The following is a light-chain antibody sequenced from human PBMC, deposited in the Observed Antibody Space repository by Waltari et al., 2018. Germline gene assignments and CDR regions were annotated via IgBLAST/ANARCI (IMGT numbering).Light chain of an antibody. CDR2: GVS. CDR1: RRDIGSYSY. J-gene: IGLJ2*01. Sequence: QSALTQPASVSGSPGQTITISCTGTRRDIGSYSYVSWYQQHPGKAPKLIIYGVSSRPSGVSNRFSGSKSGNTASLSISGLQAEDEADYYCSSCTTSTTLVVFGGGTKVTVL. V-gene: IGLV2-14*03. CDR3: SSCTTSTTLVV.